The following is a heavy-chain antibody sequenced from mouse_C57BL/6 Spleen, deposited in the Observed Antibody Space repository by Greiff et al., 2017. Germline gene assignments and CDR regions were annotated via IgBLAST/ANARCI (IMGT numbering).Heavy chain of an antibody. J-gene: IGHJ4*01. Sequence: EVMLVESGGGLVQPKGSLKLSCAASGFTFNTYAMHWVRQAPGKGLEWVARIRSKSSNYATYYADSVKDRFTFSRDDSQSMLYLQMNNLKTEDTAMYYCVVYDYDRVYYAMDYWGQGTSVTVSS. D-gene: IGHD2-4*01. CDR2: IRSKSSNYAT. CDR1: GFTFNTYA. CDR3: VVYDYDRVYYAMDY. V-gene: IGHV10-3*01.